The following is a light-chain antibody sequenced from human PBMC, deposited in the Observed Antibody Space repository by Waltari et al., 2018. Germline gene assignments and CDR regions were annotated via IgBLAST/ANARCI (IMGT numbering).Light chain of an antibody. CDR1: DIGGQR. V-gene: IGLV3-21*03. J-gene: IGLJ2*01. CDR2: DDP. Sequence: YLLTQPPSVSVAPGTTARIPCGGDDIGGQRVPSYQQKPGQAPVFVVYDDPNRPSGVPERFFGSKSVNTATLTIGRVEAGDEADYYCQLWDRSKSHVTFGGGTKLTVL. CDR3: QLWDRSKSHVT.